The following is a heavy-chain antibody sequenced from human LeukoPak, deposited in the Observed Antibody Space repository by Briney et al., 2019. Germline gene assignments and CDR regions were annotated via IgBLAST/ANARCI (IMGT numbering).Heavy chain of an antibody. CDR1: GFTFDDYA. CDR3: ARDPTKYYCYMDV. CDR2: ISWNSGSI. V-gene: IGHV3-9*01. Sequence: PGRSLRLSCAASGFTFDDYAMLCVRPAPGKGVEWVSGISWNSGSIGYAASVKSRFTISRDNAKDSLYLQMNSLRADDTAVYYCARDPTKYYCYMDVWGKGTTVTVSS. J-gene: IGHJ6*03.